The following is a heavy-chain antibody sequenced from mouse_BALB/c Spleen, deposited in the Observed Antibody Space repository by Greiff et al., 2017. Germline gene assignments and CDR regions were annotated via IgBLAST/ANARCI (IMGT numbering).Heavy chain of an antibody. CDR2: ISSGSSTI. J-gene: IGHJ4*01. V-gene: IGHV5-17*02. CDR3: ARENPSMDY. CDR1: GFTFSSFG. Sequence: EVQVVESGGGLVQPGGSRKLSCAASGFTFSSFGMHWVRQAPEKGLEWVAYISSGSSTIYYADTVKGRFTISRDNPKNTLFLQMTSLRSEDTAMYYCARENPSMDYWGQGTSVTVSS.